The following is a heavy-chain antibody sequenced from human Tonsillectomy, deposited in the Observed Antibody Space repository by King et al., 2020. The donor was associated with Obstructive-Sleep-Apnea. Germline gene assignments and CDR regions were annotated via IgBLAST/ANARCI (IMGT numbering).Heavy chain of an antibody. CDR3: ARRGVDSGGPKGFDL. J-gene: IGHJ3*01. V-gene: IGHV3-9*01. D-gene: IGHD2-15*01. CDR1: GSTFPGDP. CDR2: ITWNSDGR. Sequence: VPLVESGGGLVQPGGSLRLSCVASGSTFPGDPMHWVRPAPGKGLEWVSGITWNSDGRSYADFVKGRFTTSRDNAKNSLYLQMNSLRPEDTAMYYCARRGVDSGGPKGFDLWGQGTMVTVSS.